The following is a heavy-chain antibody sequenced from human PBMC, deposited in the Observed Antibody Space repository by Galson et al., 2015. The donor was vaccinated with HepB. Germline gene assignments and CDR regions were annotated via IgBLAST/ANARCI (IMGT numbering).Heavy chain of an antibody. Sequence: SLRLSCAASGFTSSYYDMRWVRLAPGKGLEWVAGISGSGINTYYADSVKGRLIISKDNSKNTVYLEMNSLRVEDTATYYCAKQRSTWYSPFDNWGQGTLVTVSS. CDR3: AKQRSTWYSPFDN. CDR2: ISGSGINT. V-gene: IGHV3-23*01. D-gene: IGHD1-26*01. CDR1: GFTSSYYD. J-gene: IGHJ4*02.